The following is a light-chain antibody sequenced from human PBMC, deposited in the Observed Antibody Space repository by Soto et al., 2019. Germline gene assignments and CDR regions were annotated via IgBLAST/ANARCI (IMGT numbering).Light chain of an antibody. CDR2: GAS. CDR3: QQYGSSPQT. J-gene: IGKJ1*01. V-gene: IGKV3-20*01. CDR1: QSVNSRY. Sequence: EIVLTQSPGTLSLSPGERATLSCRASQSVNSRYLAWYQQKPGQAPRLLIYGASTRATGIPDRLSGSGSGTDFTLTITRLEPEDFAVYYCQQYGSSPQTFGQGTRWISN.